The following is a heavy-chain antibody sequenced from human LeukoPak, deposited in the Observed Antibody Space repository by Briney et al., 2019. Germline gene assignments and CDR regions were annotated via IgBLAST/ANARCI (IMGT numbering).Heavy chain of an antibody. Sequence: ASVKVSCKASGYTFTGYYMHWVRQAPGQGLEWMGWINPNSGGTNYAQKFQGRVTMTRDTSISTAYMELSRLRSDDTAVYYCARVGVYDFWSGYTPYYYMDVWGKGTTVTVSS. CDR3: ARVGVYDFWSGYTPYYYMDV. CDR2: INPNSGGT. CDR1: GYTFTGYY. D-gene: IGHD3-3*01. V-gene: IGHV1-2*02. J-gene: IGHJ6*03.